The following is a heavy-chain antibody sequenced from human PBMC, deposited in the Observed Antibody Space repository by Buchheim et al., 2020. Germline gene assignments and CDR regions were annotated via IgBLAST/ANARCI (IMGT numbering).Heavy chain of an antibody. V-gene: IGHV3-30*18. CDR1: GFTFSSYG. J-gene: IGHJ4*02. Sequence: QVQLVESGGGVVQPGRSLRLSCAASGFTFSSYGMHWVRQAPGKGLEWVAVISYDGSNKYYADSVKGRFTISRDNSKNTLYLQMNSLRAEDTAVYYCAKELVRWNPPGGGFDYWGQGTL. D-gene: IGHD1-1*01. CDR2: ISYDGSNK. CDR3: AKELVRWNPPGGGFDY.